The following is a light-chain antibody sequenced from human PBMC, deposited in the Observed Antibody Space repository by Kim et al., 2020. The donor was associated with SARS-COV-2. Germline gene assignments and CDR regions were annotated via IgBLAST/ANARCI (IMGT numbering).Light chain of an antibody. Sequence: EIVLTQSPGTLSLSPGERATLSCRASQSVSNSYLAWYQQKPGQAPWLLIYGASSRASGIPDRFSGSGSGTDFTLTISRLEPEDFAVYYCQQYGSSPWTFGQGTKVDIK. J-gene: IGKJ1*01. CDR2: GAS. V-gene: IGKV3-20*01. CDR1: QSVSNSY. CDR3: QQYGSSPWT.